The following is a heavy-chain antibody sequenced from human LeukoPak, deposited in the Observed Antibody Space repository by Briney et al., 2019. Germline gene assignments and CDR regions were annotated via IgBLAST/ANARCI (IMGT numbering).Heavy chain of an antibody. D-gene: IGHD6-13*01. J-gene: IGHJ6*02. V-gene: IGHV3-30*18. Sequence: PGGSLRLSCAASGFTFGDYAMHWVRQAPGKGLEWVAVISYDGSNKYYADSVKGRFTISRDNSKNTLYLQMNSLRAEDTAVYYCAKEGPALGYSSSWYEGYYGMDVWGQGTTVTVSS. CDR1: GFTFGDYA. CDR2: ISYDGSNK. CDR3: AKEGPALGYSSSWYEGYYGMDV.